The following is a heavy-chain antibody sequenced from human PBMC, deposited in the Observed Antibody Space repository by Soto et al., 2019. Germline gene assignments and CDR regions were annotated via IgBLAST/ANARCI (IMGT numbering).Heavy chain of an antibody. V-gene: IGHV4-34*01. J-gene: IGHJ3*02. D-gene: IGHD3-22*01. Sequence: SETLSLTCAVYGGSFSGYYWSWIRQPPGKGLEWIGYIYHSGSTNYNPPLKSRVTISVDTSKNQFSLKLSSVTAADTAVYYCARDSPIYYDSSALRAFDIWGQGTMVTVSS. CDR3: ARDSPIYYDSSALRAFDI. CDR1: GGSFSGYY. CDR2: IYHSGST.